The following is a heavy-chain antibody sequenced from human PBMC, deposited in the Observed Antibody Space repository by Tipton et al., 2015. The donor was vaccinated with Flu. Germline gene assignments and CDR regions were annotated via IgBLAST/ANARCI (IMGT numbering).Heavy chain of an antibody. CDR1: GGSISSGSYY. J-gene: IGHJ4*02. D-gene: IGHD6-6*01. Sequence: LRLSCTVSGGSISSGSYYWSWIRQPAGKGLEWIGRIYSSGSTNYNPSLKSPVTISIDTSKNQFSLKLSSVTAADTAVYYCARGVRGRFGQLDYWGQGTLVTVSS. CDR3: ARGVRGRFGQLDY. CDR2: IYSSGST. V-gene: IGHV4-61*02.